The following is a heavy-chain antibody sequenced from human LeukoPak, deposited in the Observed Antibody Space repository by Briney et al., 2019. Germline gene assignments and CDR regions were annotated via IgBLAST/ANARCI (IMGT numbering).Heavy chain of an antibody. CDR3: ARHILTGTGIDY. J-gene: IGHJ4*02. V-gene: IGHV4-4*02. D-gene: IGHD3-9*01. CDR1: GGSISSSNW. CDR2: IYYSGST. Sequence: PSETLSLTCAVSGGSISSSNWWSWVRQPPGKGLEWIGYIYYSGSTNYNPSLKSRVTISVDTSKNQFSLKLSSVTAADTAVYYCARHILTGTGIDYWGQGTLVTVSS.